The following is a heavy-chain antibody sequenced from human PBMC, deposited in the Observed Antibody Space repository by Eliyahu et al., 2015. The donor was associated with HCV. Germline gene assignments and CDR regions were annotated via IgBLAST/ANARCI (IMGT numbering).Heavy chain of an antibody. Sequence: QVQLQESGPGLVKPSETLSLTCTVSGGSITTYXWSWIRQPPGKGLEWIGYIHYSGSTNYNPSLKSRVTVSVDXSKNQFSLNLTSVTAADTAVYYCASGGGGIAVAGTGGWFDPWGQGTLVTVSS. J-gene: IGHJ5*02. V-gene: IGHV4-59*01. CDR2: IHYSGST. CDR3: ASGGGGIAVAGTGGWFDP. D-gene: IGHD6-19*01. CDR1: GGSITTYX.